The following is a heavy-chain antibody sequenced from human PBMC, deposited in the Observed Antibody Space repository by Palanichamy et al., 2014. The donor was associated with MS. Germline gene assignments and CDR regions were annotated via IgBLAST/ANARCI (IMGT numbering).Heavy chain of an antibody. V-gene: IGHV4-59*01. D-gene: IGHD3-16*01. CDR3: ARGGPSSKYFDY. CDR2: TYNSGST. CDR1: GGSISSDY. Sequence: QVQLQESGPGLVKPSETLSLTCTVSGGSISSDYWSWIRQPPGKGLEWIGYTYNSGSTNYNSSLQSRVTMSLDTSKNQFSLKLSSVTAADTAAYYCARGGPSSKYFDYWGQGTLVTVSS. J-gene: IGHJ4*02.